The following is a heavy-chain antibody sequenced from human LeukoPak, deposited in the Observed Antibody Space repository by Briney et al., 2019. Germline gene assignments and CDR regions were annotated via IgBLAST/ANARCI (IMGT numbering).Heavy chain of an antibody. CDR1: GFPFSEFS. J-gene: IGHJ4*02. D-gene: IGHD4-17*01. CDR2: VWYDGTRK. V-gene: IGHV3-33*01. Sequence: GGSLRLSCAASGFPFSEFSLHWVRQAPGKGLEWVAVVWYDGTRKYYADSVKGRFIISKDDSRDTLYLQMSSLRADDTAVYYCARGDGDYGDYYFDYWGQGVLATVSS. CDR3: ARGDGDYGDYYFDY.